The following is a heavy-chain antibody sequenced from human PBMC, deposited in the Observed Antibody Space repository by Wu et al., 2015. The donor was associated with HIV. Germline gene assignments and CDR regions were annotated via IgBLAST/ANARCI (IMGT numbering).Heavy chain of an antibody. D-gene: IGHD1-26*01. CDR1: GGTVSSYA. CDR2: IIPIFATT. Sequence: QVQLVQSGAEVKKPGSSVKVSCKASGGTVSSYAISWVRQAPGQGLEWMGGIIPIFATTNYAQKFQGRVTIIADESTNTAYMELSSLRSEDTAIYYCARVLRSGNYFFLFDFWGQGTLVTVSS. V-gene: IGHV1-69*12. J-gene: IGHJ4*02. CDR3: ARVLRSGNYFFLFDF.